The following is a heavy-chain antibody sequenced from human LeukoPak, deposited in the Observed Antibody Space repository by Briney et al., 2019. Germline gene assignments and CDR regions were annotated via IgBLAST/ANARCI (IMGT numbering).Heavy chain of an antibody. CDR2: ISSSSSYI. J-gene: IGHJ3*02. CDR1: GFTVSNAW. Sequence: PGGSLRLSCAASGFTVSNAWMSWVRQAPGKGLEWVSSISSSSSYIYYADSVKGRFTISRDNAKSSLYLQMNSLRAEDTAVYYCARVDFNHAFDIWGQGTMVTVSS. D-gene: IGHD3-3*01. V-gene: IGHV3-21*01. CDR3: ARVDFNHAFDI.